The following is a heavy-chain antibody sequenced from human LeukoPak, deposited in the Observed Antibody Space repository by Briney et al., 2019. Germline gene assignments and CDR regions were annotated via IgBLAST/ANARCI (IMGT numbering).Heavy chain of an antibody. CDR3: ARHAAYCGGDWYSPVCYFDY. J-gene: IGHJ4*02. CDR2: IYYTGST. V-gene: IGHV4-59*08. CDR1: TGSISTYY. Sequence: SESQSLTCTLATGSISTYYCGWVRQPPGRGLGWVGYIYYTGSTNYDPSHKNRGTIAVDTSNNQLSLKLSSVTPADTAVYYCARHAAYCGGDWYSPVCYFDYWGQGTLVTVSS. D-gene: IGHD2-21*02.